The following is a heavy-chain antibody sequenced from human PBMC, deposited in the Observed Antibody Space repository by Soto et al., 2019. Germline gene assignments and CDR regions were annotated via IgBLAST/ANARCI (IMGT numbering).Heavy chain of an antibody. Sequence: LSLTCVISGDSVSSSSVAWNWVRQSPSRGLEWLGRTYYRSRWYSDFAVSVRGRIVINADTSKNQFSLQLNSVTPEDTAVYFCARSEEDSDYYYYGLDVWGQGTTVTVSS. V-gene: IGHV6-1*01. CDR1: GDSVSSSSVA. J-gene: IGHJ6*02. D-gene: IGHD2-15*01. CDR2: TYYRSRWYS. CDR3: ARSEEDSDYYYYGLDV.